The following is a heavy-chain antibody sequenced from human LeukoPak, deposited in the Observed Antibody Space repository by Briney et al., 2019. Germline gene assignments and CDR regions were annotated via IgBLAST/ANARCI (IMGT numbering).Heavy chain of an antibody. CDR1: GFTFSSYA. J-gene: IGHJ4*02. CDR3: ARGGRWLASYYFDY. V-gene: IGHV3-21*01. CDR2: ISSSSSYI. Sequence: GGSLRLSCAASGFTFSSYAMSWVRQAPGKGLEWVSSISSSSSYIYYADSVKGRFTISRDNAKNSLYLQMNSLRAEDTAVYYCARGGRWLASYYFDYWGQGTLVTVSS. D-gene: IGHD6-19*01.